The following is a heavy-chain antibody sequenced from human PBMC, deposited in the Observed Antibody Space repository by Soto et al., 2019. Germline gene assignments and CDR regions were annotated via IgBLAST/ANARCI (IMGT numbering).Heavy chain of an antibody. Sequence: PSETLSLTSTVPGGSISRYYWSCIRQPPGKGLKWIGYIYYTGSTNYNPSLKSRVTISVDTSKNQFSLKLSSVTAADTAVYYCARANLSGGYSGYGFGYWGQGTLVTVSS. CDR1: GGSISRYY. J-gene: IGHJ4*02. CDR3: ARANLSGGYSGYGFGY. CDR2: IYYTGST. V-gene: IGHV4-59*01. D-gene: IGHD5-12*01.